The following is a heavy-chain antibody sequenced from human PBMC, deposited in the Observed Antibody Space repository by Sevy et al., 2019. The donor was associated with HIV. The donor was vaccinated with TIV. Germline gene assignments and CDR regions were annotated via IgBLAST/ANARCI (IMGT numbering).Heavy chain of an antibody. D-gene: IGHD3-16*01. CDR2: IYSSGGA. V-gene: IGHV3-53*01. Sequence: GVSLRLSCAASGFIVRSNYMTWVRQAPGKGLEWVSVIYSSGGAYYADSVKGRFTISRDNSQNTLDLQMNSLRAEDTAVYYWGGGGGGVTVDHWGQGTLVTVSS. CDR1: GFIVRSNY. CDR3: GGGGGGVTVDH. J-gene: IGHJ5*02.